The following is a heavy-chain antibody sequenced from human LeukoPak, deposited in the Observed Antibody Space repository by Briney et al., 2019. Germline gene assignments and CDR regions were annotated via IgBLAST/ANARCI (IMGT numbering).Heavy chain of an antibody. J-gene: IGHJ4*02. CDR2: INHSGST. V-gene: IGHV4-34*01. CDR1: GGSFSGYS. Sequence: SETLSLTCAVYGGSFSGYSWSWIRQPPGKGLEWIGEINHSGSTNYNPSLKSRVTISVDTSKNQFSLKLSSVTAADTAVYYCAREKGTIRKRYFDYWGQGTLVSVSS. D-gene: IGHD2-21*01. CDR3: AREKGTIRKRYFDY.